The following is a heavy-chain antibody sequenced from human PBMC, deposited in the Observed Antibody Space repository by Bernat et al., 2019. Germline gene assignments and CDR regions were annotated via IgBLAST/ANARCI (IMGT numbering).Heavy chain of an antibody. CDR2: VKSKSDGETI. J-gene: IGHJ4*02. CDR3: TTGATI. CDR1: GFTFSDAW. V-gene: IGHV3-15*01. D-gene: IGHD5-12*01. Sequence: EVQLVESGGGLVKPGGSLRLSCAGTGFTFSDAWMSWVRQAPGKGLDWVGRVKSKSDGETIDYAAPAKGRFTVSRDDSRNMVYLQMNGLIIEDTAIYYCTTGATIWGQGTLVTVSS.